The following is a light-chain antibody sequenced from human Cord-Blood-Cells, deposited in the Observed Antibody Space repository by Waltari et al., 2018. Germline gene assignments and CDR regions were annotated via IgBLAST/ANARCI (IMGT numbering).Light chain of an antibody. J-gene: IGLJ3*02. CDR1: SVSASTSYY. V-gene: IGLV8-61*01. Sequence: QTVVTQEPSFSLSPGGKVTLPCGLSSVSASTSYYPSWYQQTPGQAPRTLIYSTNTRSSGVPDRFSGSILGNKAALTITGAQADDESDYYCVLYMGSGIWVFGGGTKLTVL. CDR2: STN. CDR3: VLYMGSGIWV.